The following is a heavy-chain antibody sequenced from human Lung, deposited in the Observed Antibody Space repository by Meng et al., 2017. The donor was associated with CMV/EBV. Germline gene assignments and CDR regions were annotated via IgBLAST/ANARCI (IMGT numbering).Heavy chain of an antibody. J-gene: IGHJ4*02. D-gene: IGHD5-18*01. CDR2: INTNSGGT. Sequence: ASVXVSXKASGYTFTGYYMHWVRQAPGQGLEWMGWINTNSGGTNYAQKFQGRVTMTRDTSISTAYMELSRLRSDDTAVYYCARVGERAMVYYFDYWGQGTLVTVSS. V-gene: IGHV1-2*02. CDR3: ARVGERAMVYYFDY. CDR1: GYTFTGYY.